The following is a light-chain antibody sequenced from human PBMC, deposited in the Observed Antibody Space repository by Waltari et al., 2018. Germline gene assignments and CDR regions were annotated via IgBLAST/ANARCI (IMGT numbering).Light chain of an antibody. CDR2: GKN. V-gene: IGLV3-19*01. CDR1: SPRHDY. CDR3: NSRDSSGYLVI. J-gene: IGLJ2*01. Sequence: SSQLTQYPTVSVALGQRATITCQGDSPRHDYPSWYQQKHRQAPRLGIYGKNRRPSGIPDRFSVSRSGDTASLTITGAQAEDEADYYCNSRDSSGYLVIFGGGTKLTVL.